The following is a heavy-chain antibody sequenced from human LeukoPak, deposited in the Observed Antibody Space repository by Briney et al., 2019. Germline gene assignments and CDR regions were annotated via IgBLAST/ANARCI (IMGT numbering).Heavy chain of an antibody. CDR3: ARDLQTAGSYGYI. V-gene: IGHV3-21*01. D-gene: IGHD5-18*01. Sequence: GGSLRLSCAASGFSFSSYSMNWVRQAPGKGEEWVSYISSSSSYIYYADSVKGRFTISRDNAKNSLYLQMNSLRAEDTAVYYCARDLQTAGSYGYIWGQGTLVTVSS. J-gene: IGHJ4*02. CDR1: GFSFSSYS. CDR2: ISSSSSYI.